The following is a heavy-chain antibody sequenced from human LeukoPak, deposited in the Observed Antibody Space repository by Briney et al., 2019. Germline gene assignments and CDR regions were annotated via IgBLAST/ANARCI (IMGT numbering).Heavy chain of an antibody. CDR3: ARGSPGY. Sequence: GGSLRLSCAASGFTFSNYEMNWVRQAPGKGLEWVSYITSSGNTIYYANSVKGRFTISRDNAKNSLYLQMNSLRAEDAAVYYCARGSPGYWGQGTLVTVSS. J-gene: IGHJ4*02. CDR1: GFTFSNYE. V-gene: IGHV3-48*03. CDR2: ITSSGNTI.